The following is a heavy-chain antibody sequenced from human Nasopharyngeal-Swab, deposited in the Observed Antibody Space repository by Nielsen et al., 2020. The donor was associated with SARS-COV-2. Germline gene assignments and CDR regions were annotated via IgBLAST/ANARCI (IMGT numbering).Heavy chain of an antibody. J-gene: IGHJ6*03. CDR2: ISGSGGST. CDR3: ASHRDYGETYYYMDV. Sequence: GGSLRLSCAASGFTFSSYAMSWVRQAPGKGLEWVSAISGSGGSTYYADSVKGRFTISRDNSKNTLYLQMNSLRAEDTAVYYCASHRDYGETYYYMDVWGKGTTVTASS. D-gene: IGHD4-17*01. CDR1: GFTFSSYA. V-gene: IGHV3-23*01.